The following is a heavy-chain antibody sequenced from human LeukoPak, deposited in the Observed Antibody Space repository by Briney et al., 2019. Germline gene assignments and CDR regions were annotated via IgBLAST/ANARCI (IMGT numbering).Heavy chain of an antibody. CDR2: ISSSGSTI. CDR3: ARLAERYDFWSGYNY. Sequence: GGSLRLSCAASGFTFSDYYMTWIRQAPGKGLEWVSYISSSGSTIYYTDSVKGRFTISRDNAKNSLYLQMNSLRAEDTAVCYCARLAERYDFWSGYNYWGQGTLVTVSS. CDR1: GFTFSDYY. J-gene: IGHJ4*02. V-gene: IGHV3-11*04. D-gene: IGHD3-3*01.